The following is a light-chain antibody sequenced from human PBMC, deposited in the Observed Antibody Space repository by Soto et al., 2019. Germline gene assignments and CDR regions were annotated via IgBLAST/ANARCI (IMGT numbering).Light chain of an antibody. Sequence: VGNRVTFPCRASQSISSYLAWYQQKPGKAPKLLIYDASILESGVPARFSGSGSGTEFTLTISSLQPEDFASYYCQQYDIFPYRFGDGSKVAIK. CDR1: QSISSY. J-gene: IGKJ3*01. V-gene: IGKV1-5*01. CDR2: DAS. CDR3: QQYDIFPYR.